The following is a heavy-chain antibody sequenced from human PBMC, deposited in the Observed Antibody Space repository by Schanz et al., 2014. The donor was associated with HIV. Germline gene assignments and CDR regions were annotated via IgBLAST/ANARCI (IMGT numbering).Heavy chain of an antibody. Sequence: QVQLVESGGGVVQPGRSLRLSCTASGFSFNNYGMHWVRQAPGRGLEWLAVTSSDGSGKFYVDSVKGRFTISRDNSKNTMYLKMNSLRVDDTAVYYCAKDRNYYDNRYLGKGNYYYYYGMDVWGQGTTVTVSS. D-gene: IGHD3-22*01. J-gene: IGHJ6*02. CDR1: GFSFNNYG. CDR3: AKDRNYYDNRYLGKGNYYYYYGMDV. CDR2: TSSDGSGK. V-gene: IGHV3-30*18.